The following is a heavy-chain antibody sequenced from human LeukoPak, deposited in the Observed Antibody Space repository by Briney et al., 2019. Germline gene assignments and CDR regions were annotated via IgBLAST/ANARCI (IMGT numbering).Heavy chain of an antibody. CDR2: INSDGSDT. CDR3: ARAKWLRLLLLLDY. J-gene: IGHJ4*02. Sequence: GGSLRLSCAASGFTFNKYWMQWVRQAPGKGLVWVSHINSDGSDTSYADSVKGRFTISRDNAKNTLYLQMNSLRPEDTAVYYCARAKWLRLLLLLDYWGQGTLVTVSS. D-gene: IGHD5-12*01. V-gene: IGHV3-74*01. CDR1: GFTFNKYW.